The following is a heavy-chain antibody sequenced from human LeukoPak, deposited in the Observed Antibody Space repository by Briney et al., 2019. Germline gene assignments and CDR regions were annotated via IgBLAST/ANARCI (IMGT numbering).Heavy chain of an antibody. V-gene: IGHV3-48*01. CDR1: GFTFSSYS. D-gene: IGHD3-16*01. Sequence: GGPLRLSCAASGFTFSSYSMNWVRQAPGKGLEWVSYISSSSSTIYYADSVKGRFTISRDNAKNSLYLQMNSLRAEDTAVYYCARGHLGHAFDIWGQGTMVTVSS. CDR2: ISSSSSTI. CDR3: ARGHLGHAFDI. J-gene: IGHJ3*02.